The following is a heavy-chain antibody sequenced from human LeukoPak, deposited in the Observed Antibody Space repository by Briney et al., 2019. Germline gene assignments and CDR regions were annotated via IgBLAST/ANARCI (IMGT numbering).Heavy chain of an antibody. CDR2: ITPTGSTT. CDR1: GFIFSSYG. J-gene: IGHJ4*02. CDR3: AKDLGWIQFGY. V-gene: IGHV3-23*01. D-gene: IGHD5-18*01. Sequence: GGTLRLSCAASGFIFSSYGMSWVRQPPGKGLEWVSGITPTGSTTYYADSVKGRFAISRENSKNTVYLQLNSLRAEGTAVYYCAKDLGWIQFGYWGQGTLVTVSS.